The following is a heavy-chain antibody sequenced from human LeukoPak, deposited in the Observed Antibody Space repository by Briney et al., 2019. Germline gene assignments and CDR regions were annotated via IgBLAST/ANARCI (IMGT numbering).Heavy chain of an antibody. CDR1: GFTFSDYY. Sequence: GGSLRLSCAASGFTFSDYYMSWIRQAPGKGLEWVSYISSSGSTIYYADSVKGRFTISRDNAKNSLYLQMNSLRAEDTAVYYCGRSQTGAEGRPWFGGDKDYYYYGMDVWGQGTTVTVSS. CDR3: GRSQTGAEGRPWFGGDKDYYYYGMDV. V-gene: IGHV3-11*01. CDR2: ISSSGSTI. D-gene: IGHD3-10*01. J-gene: IGHJ6*02.